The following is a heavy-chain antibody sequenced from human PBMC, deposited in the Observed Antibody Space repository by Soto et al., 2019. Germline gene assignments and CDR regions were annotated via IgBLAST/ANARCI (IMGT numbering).Heavy chain of an antibody. J-gene: IGHJ5*02. V-gene: IGHV4-4*07. Sequence: SETLSLTCTVSGASISGYYWSWIRKSAEKGLEWIGRIYATGTTDYNPSLKSRVMMSVDTSKKQFSLKLRSVTAADTAVYYCVRDGTKTLRDWFDPWGQGISVTVSS. D-gene: IGHD1-1*01. CDR1: GASISGYY. CDR3: VRDGTKTLRDWFDP. CDR2: IYATGTT.